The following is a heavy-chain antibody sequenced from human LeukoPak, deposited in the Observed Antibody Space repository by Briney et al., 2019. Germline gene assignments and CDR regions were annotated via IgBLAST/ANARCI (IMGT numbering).Heavy chain of an antibody. D-gene: IGHD3-10*01. V-gene: IGHV4-59*01. CDR2: IYYSGST. CDR1: GGSISSYY. Sequence: SETLSLTCTVSGGSISSYYWSWIRQPPGKGLEWIGYIYYSGSTNYNPSLKSRVTISVDTSKNQFSLKLSSATAADTAVYYCARDGEVYSAFDIWGQGTMVTVSS. J-gene: IGHJ3*02. CDR3: ARDGEVYSAFDI.